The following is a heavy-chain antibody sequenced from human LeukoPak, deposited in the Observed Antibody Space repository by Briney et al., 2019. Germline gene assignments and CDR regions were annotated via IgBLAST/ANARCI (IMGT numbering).Heavy chain of an antibody. Sequence: GGSLRLSCAASGFTFSSYGMHWVRQAPGKGLEWVAVISYDGSNKYYADSVKGRFTISRDNSKNTLYLQMNSLRAEDTAVYYCAKDLPYSRGWYPAFDIWGQGTMVTVSS. CDR2: ISYDGSNK. CDR3: AKDLPYSRGWYPAFDI. J-gene: IGHJ3*02. CDR1: GFTFSSYG. D-gene: IGHD6-19*01. V-gene: IGHV3-30*18.